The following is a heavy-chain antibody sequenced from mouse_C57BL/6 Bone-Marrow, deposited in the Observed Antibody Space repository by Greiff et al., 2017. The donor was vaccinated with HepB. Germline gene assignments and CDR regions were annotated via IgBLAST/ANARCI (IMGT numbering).Heavy chain of an antibody. V-gene: IGHV1-55*01. CDR3: ARGCYGSSPAWFAY. J-gene: IGHJ3*01. D-gene: IGHD1-1*01. Sequence: LQQPGAELVKPGASVKMSCKASGYTFTSYWITWVKQRPGQGLEWIGDIYPGSGSTNYNEQFKSKATLTVDTSSSTAYMQLSSLTSEDSAVYYCARGCYGSSPAWFAYWGQGTLVTVSA. CDR2: IYPGSGST. CDR1: GYTFTSYW.